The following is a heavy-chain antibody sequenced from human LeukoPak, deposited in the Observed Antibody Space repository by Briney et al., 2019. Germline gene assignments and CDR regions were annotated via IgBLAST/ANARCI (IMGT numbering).Heavy chain of an antibody. J-gene: IGHJ4*02. Sequence: ASVKVSCKASGGTFSSYAISWVRQAPGQGLEWMGGIIPIFGTANYAQKFQGRVTITADKSTSTAYMELSSLRSEDTAVYYCARTRSSGSSWYGQFDYWGQGTLVTVSS. CDR1: GGTFSSYA. CDR2: IIPIFGTA. V-gene: IGHV1-69*06. D-gene: IGHD6-13*01. CDR3: ARTRSSGSSWYGQFDY.